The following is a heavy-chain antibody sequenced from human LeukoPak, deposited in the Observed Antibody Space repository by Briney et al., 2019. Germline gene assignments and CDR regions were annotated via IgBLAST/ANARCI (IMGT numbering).Heavy chain of an antibody. V-gene: IGHV3-30*04. J-gene: IGHJ4*02. Sequence: GGSLRLSCAASGFTFSSYAMHWVRQAPGKGLEWVAVISYDGSNKYYADSVKGRFTISRDNSKNTLYLQMNSLRAQDTAVYYCASYDYVWGSYRYTTATPPHDYWGQGTLVTVSS. CDR3: ASYDYVWGSYRYTTATPPHDY. CDR1: GFTFSSYA. D-gene: IGHD3-16*02. CDR2: ISYDGSNK.